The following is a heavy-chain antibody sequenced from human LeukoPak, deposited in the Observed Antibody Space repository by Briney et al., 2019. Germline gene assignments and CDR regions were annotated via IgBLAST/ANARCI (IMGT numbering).Heavy chain of an antibody. Sequence: VSVKVSCKASGYTFTSYGISWVRQAPGQGLEWMGWISAYNGNTNYAQKLQGRVTITADESTSTAYMELSSLRSEDTAVYYCARVGGEGAFDIWGQGTMVTVSS. V-gene: IGHV1-18*01. CDR2: ISAYNGNT. CDR3: ARVGGEGAFDI. CDR1: GYTFTSYG. D-gene: IGHD4-23*01. J-gene: IGHJ3*02.